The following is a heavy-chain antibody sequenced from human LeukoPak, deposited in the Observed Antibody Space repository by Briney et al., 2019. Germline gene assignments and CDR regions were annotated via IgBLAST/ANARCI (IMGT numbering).Heavy chain of an antibody. D-gene: IGHD5-12*01. CDR3: ARADSGPSFPPDY. V-gene: IGHV3-64*01. J-gene: IGHJ4*02. CDR2: ISSNGDSA. CDR1: GFTFSNYA. Sequence: GGSLRLSCAASGFTFSNYAMHWVRQAPGKGLEYVSAISSNGDSAYYANSVKGRFTISRDNSKNMLYLQMGSLNPEDMALYYCARADSGPSFPPDYWGQGTLVTVSS.